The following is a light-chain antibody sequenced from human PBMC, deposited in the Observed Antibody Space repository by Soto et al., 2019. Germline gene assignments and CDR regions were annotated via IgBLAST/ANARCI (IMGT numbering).Light chain of an antibody. V-gene: IGKV3-11*01. CDR3: QQRSNWPPT. J-gene: IGKJ5*01. CDR2: DAS. CDR1: QSVSSY. Sequence: EIVLTHSPATLSLSPWEIATLSCRASQSVSSYLAWYQQKPGQAPRLLIYDASNRATGIPARFSGSGSGTDFTLTISSLEPEDFAVYYCQQRSNWPPTFGQGTRLEIK.